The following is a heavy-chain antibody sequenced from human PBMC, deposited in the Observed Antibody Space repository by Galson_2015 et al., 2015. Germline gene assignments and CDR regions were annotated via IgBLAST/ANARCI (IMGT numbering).Heavy chain of an antibody. D-gene: IGHD6-19*01. CDR1: GFNFRTYG. CDR3: AKAFTKEWLVPSFDY. J-gene: IGHJ4*02. V-gene: IGHV3-30*18. CDR2: ISQDGSNK. Sequence: SLRLSCAASGFNFRTYGMHWVRQAPGKGLEWVAVISQDGSNKFYADSVKGRFTISRDNSDNTLHLLMNSVRPEDTGVYFCAKAFTKEWLVPSFDYWGQGAPVTVSS.